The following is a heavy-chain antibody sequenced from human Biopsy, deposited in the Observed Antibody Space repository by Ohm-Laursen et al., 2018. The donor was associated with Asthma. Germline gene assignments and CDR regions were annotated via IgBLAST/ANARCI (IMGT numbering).Heavy chain of an antibody. CDR3: ARTTSGHDGFDP. CDR2: IYYSGST. D-gene: IGHD1-26*01. Sequence: TLSLTCSVSGRSINIGDYYWSWIRQHPVKGLEWIGHIYYSGSTYYNPSLKSRVSISLDTSKNQFSLSLTSVTAADPAVYYCARTTSGHDGFDPWGQGTLVTVSP. CDR1: GRSINIGDYY. J-gene: IGHJ5*02. V-gene: IGHV4-31*03.